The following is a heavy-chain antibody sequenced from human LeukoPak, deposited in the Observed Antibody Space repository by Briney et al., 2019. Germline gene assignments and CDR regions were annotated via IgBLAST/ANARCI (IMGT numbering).Heavy chain of an antibody. CDR1: GFTFSSYW. J-gene: IGHJ6*02. CDR3: ARYSGSYEVNYYYYYGMDV. D-gene: IGHD1-26*01. V-gene: IGHV3-7*03. CDR2: IKQDGSEK. Sequence: PGGSLRLSCAASGFTFSSYWMNWARQAPGKGLEWVANIKQDGSEKYYVDSVKGRFTISRDNAKNSLYLQMNSLRAEDTAVYYCARYSGSYEVNYYYYYGMDVWGQGTTVTVSS.